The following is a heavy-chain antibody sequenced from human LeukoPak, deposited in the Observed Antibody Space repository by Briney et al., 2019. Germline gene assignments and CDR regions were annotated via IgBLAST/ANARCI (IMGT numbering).Heavy chain of an antibody. CDR3: ARGHVLLPDY. J-gene: IGHJ4*02. D-gene: IGHD3-10*01. V-gene: IGHV4-59*01. Sequence: SETLSLTCTVSGGSISSYYWSWIRQPPGKGLEWIGYIYYSGSTNYNPSLKSRVTISVDTSKNQFSLKLSSVTAADTAVYYCARGHVLLPDYWGQGTLVTVSP. CDR1: GGSISSYY. CDR2: IYYSGST.